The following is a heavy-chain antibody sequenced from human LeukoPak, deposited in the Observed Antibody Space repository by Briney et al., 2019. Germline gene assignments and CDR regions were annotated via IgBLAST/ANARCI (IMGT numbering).Heavy chain of an antibody. V-gene: IGHV3-30*02. CDR2: IRYDGSNK. CDR3: AKLDYDFWSGSFDF. Sequence: GGSLRLSCAASGFTFSSYGMHWVRQAPGKGLEWVAFIRYDGSNKYYADSVKGRFTISRDNSKNTLYLQMNSLRAEDTALYYCAKLDYDFWSGSFDFWGQGTLVTVSS. CDR1: GFTFSSYG. D-gene: IGHD3-3*01. J-gene: IGHJ4*02.